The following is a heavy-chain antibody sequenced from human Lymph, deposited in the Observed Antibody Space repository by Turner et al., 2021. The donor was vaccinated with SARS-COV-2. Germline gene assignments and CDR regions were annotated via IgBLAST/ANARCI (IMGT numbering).Heavy chain of an antibody. Sequence: QVQLVQSGAEVKKPGFSVKVSCKASGGTFSSYAISWVRQAPGQGLEWVGEIIPIVGTANYAQKFQGRVTITADASTSTAHMELSSLRSEDTAVYYCARGSRDCSSTSCYPFFDYWGQGTLVTVSS. CDR2: IIPIVGTA. J-gene: IGHJ4*02. CDR3: ARGSRDCSSTSCYPFFDY. D-gene: IGHD2-2*01. CDR1: GGTFSSYA. V-gene: IGHV1-69*01.